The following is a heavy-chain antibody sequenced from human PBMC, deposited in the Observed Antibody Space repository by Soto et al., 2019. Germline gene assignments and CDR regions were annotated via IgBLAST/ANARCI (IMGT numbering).Heavy chain of an antibody. CDR2: IYYSGST. CDR3: ARGPYSSSWPYYYYYYGMDV. CDR1: GGSISSGGYY. D-gene: IGHD6-13*01. J-gene: IGHJ6*02. Sequence: TSETLSLTYTVSGGSISSGGYYWSWIRQHPGKGLEWIGYIYYSGSTYYNPSLKSRVTISVDTSKNQFSLKLSSVTAADTAVYYCARGPYSSSWPYYYYYYGMDVWGQGTTVTVSS. V-gene: IGHV4-31*03.